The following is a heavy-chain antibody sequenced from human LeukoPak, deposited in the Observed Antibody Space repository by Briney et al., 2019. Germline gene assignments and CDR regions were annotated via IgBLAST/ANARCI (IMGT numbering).Heavy chain of an antibody. Sequence: SETLSLTCAVYGWSFSDYYWSWIRQPPGKGLEWIGEINHSGSTNYNPSLKSRVTISEDTSKNQFSLKLSSVTAADTAVYYCAQGPRDGDLNSNWFDPWGQGTLVTVSS. D-gene: IGHD2-21*02. J-gene: IGHJ5*02. CDR1: GWSFSDYY. CDR3: AQGPRDGDLNSNWFDP. CDR2: INHSGST. V-gene: IGHV4-34*01.